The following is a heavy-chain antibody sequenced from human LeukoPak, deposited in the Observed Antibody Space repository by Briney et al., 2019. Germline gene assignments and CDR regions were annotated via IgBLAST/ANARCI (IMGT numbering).Heavy chain of an antibody. J-gene: IGHJ4*02. D-gene: IGHD1-26*01. Sequence: SETLSLTCTVSGGSVSSGSYYWSWIRQPPGKGLEWIGYIYYSGISNYNPSLKSRVTMSVDMSKNQFSLKLSAVTAADTAIYYCAREEVGASPGGYWGQGALVTVSS. CDR1: GGSVSSGSYY. CDR2: IYYSGIS. V-gene: IGHV4-61*01. CDR3: AREEVGASPGGY.